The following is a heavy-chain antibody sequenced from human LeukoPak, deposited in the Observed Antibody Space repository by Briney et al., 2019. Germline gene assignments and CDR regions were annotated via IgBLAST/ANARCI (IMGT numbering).Heavy chain of an antibody. CDR1: GGTFSSYA. CDR2: IIPILGIA. V-gene: IGHV1-69*04. D-gene: IGHD7-27*01. J-gene: IGHJ6*03. Sequence: GASVKVSCKASGGTFSSYAISWVRQAPGQGLEWMGRIIPILGIANYAQKFQGRVTITADKSTSTAYMELSSLRSEDTTVYYCARAEKPNWGNYYYYCMDVWGKGTTVTVSS. CDR3: ARAEKPNWGNYYYYCMDV.